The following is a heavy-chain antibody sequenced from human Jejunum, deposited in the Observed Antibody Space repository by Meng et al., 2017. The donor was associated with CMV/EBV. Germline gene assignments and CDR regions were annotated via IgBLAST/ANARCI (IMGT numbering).Heavy chain of an antibody. CDR2: IKQDGREK. V-gene: IGHV3-7*01. Sequence: MTWVRQAPGKGLEWVANIKQDGREKNYADSVKGRFSVSRDSSSVYLQMNNLRVEDTAVYYCARGTYDYWSGSKSFWKGYLTHGMDVWGQGTTVTSP. J-gene: IGHJ6*02. D-gene: IGHD3-3*01. CDR3: ARGTYDYWSGSKSFWKGYLTHGMDV.